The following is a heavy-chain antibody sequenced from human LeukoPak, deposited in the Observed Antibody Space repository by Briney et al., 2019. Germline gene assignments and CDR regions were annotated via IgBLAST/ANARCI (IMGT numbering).Heavy chain of an antibody. CDR2: IYYSGST. D-gene: IGHD3-16*02. Sequence: SETLSLTCTVSGGSISSYYWSWIRQPPGKGLEWIGYIYYSGSTNYNPSLKSRVTISVDTSKNQFSLKLSSVTAEDTAVYYCARDSSPGYYDYVWGTYPRYWGQGTLVTVSS. CDR3: ARDSSPGYYDYVWGTYPRY. V-gene: IGHV4-59*12. J-gene: IGHJ4*02. CDR1: GGSISSYY.